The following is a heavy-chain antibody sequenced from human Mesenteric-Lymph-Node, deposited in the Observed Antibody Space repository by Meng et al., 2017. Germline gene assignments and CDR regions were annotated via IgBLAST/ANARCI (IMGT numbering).Heavy chain of an antibody. J-gene: IGHJ5*02. CDR3: ARVAAAGNEWFDP. CDR2: IYHSGST. V-gene: IGHV4-4*02. CDR1: GGSISSINW. Sequence: VQREESRPGLVKPSGTPSLPCAVSGGSISSINWWTWVRQPPGKGLEWIGEIYHSGSTNYNPSLKSRVTISVDKSKNQFSLKLSSVTAADTAVYYCARVAAAGNEWFDPWGQGTLVTVSS. D-gene: IGHD6-13*01.